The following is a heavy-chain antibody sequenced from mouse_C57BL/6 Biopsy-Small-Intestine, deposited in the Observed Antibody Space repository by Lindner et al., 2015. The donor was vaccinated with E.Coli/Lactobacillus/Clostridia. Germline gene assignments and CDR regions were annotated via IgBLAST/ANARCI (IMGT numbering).Heavy chain of an antibody. CDR1: GYAFSSSW. V-gene: IGHV1-82*01. CDR2: IYPGDGDA. D-gene: IGHD2-1*01. Sequence: VQLQESGPELVKPGASVKISCKASGYAFSSSWINWVKQRPGKGLEWIGRIYPGDGDANYNGEFKDKATLTADKSSSTAYMQLSSLTSEDSAVYFCARVHLPGPYYALDYWGQGTSVTVSS. CDR3: ARVHLPGPYYALDY. J-gene: IGHJ4*01.